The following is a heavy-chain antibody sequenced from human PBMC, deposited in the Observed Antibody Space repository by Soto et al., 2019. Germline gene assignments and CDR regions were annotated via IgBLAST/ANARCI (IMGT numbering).Heavy chain of an antibody. CDR1: GFTFSDSA. CDR3: TRLHDIVLEGLDY. J-gene: IGHJ4*02. CDR2: IRSKTNNYAT. Sequence: EVQLVESGGGLVQPGGSLKVSCAASGFTFSDSAIHWVRQASGKGLEWVGRIRSKTNNYATAYIASVKGRFTISRDDSTNTAFLQMDSLKTEDTAVYYCTRLHDIVLEGLDYWGQGALVTVSS. D-gene: IGHD2-2*01. V-gene: IGHV3-73*01.